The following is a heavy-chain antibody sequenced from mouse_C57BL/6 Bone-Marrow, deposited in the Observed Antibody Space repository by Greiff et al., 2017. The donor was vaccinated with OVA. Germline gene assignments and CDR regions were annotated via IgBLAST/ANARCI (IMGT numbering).Heavy chain of an antibody. V-gene: IGHV5-6*01. D-gene: IGHD2-1*01. CDR2: ISSGGSYT. CDR3: ARQDYGNYDYFDC. CDR1: GFTFSSYG. J-gene: IGHJ2*01. Sequence: EVKVVESGGDLVKPGGSLKLSCAASGFTFSSYGMSWVRQTPDKRLEWVATISSGGSYTYYPDSVKGRFTISRDNAKNTLYLQMSSLKSEDTAMYYCARQDYGNYDYFDCWGQGTTLTVSS.